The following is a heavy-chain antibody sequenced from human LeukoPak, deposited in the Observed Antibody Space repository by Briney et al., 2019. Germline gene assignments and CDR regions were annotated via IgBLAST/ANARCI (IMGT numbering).Heavy chain of an antibody. CDR3: AKDIGNWDFDY. CDR2: ISYDGSNK. J-gene: IGHJ4*02. V-gene: IGHV3-30*18. CDR1: GFTSSRYG. Sequence: GGSLRHSSADSGFTSSRYGMHSVRQALGKGLEWVAVISYDGSNKYYADSVKGLSTITRDNSKNTLYLQMSSLRAEDTAVYYWAKDIGNWDFDYWGQGILVTVSS. D-gene: IGHD7-27*01.